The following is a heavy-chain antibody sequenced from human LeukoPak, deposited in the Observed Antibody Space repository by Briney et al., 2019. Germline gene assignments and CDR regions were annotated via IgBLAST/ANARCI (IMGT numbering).Heavy chain of an antibody. V-gene: IGHV3-53*01. CDR1: GFTVSSNY. CDR2: IYSGGST. Sequence: PGGSLRLSCAASGFTVSSNYMSWVRQAPGKGLEWVSVIYSGGSTYYADSVKGRFTISRDNSKNTLYLQMNSLRAEDTAVYYCARGGPGITMVRGWTSYFDYWGQGTLLTVSS. D-gene: IGHD3-10*01. J-gene: IGHJ4*02. CDR3: ARGGPGITMVRGWTSYFDY.